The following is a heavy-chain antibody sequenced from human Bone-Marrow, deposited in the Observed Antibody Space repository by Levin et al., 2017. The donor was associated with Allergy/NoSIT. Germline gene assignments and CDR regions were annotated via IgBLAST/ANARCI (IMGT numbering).Heavy chain of an antibody. CDR1: GFSLSTSGMC. V-gene: IGHV2-70*11. Sequence: SGPTLVKPTQTLTLTCTFSGFSLSTSGMCVSWIRQPPGKALEWLARIDWDDDKYYSTSLKTRLTISKDTSKNQVVLTMTNMDPVDTATYYCARIPTLSSGWFYFDYWGQGTLVTVSS. CDR3: ARIPTLSSGWFYFDY. D-gene: IGHD6-19*01. CDR2: IDWDDDK. J-gene: IGHJ4*02.